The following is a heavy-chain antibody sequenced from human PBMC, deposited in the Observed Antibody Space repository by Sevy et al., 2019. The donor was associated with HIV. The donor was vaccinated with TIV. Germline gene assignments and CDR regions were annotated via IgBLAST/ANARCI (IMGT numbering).Heavy chain of an antibody. V-gene: IGHV5-51*01. D-gene: IGHD3-22*01. CDR1: GFSLSTYW. J-gene: IGHJ4*02. CDR3: ARLGGPGFHYDSTGYYWGS. Sequence: GESLKISCKGYGFSLSTYWIGWVRQKPGKGLEWMGMIYSDDSDTRYSPSFQGQVTISADKSINAAYLQWSSLKASDSAMYYCARLGGPGFHYDSTGYYWGSWGQGTLVTVSS. CDR2: IYSDDSDT.